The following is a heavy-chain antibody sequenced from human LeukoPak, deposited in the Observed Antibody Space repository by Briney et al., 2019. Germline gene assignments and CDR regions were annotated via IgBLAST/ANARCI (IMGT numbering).Heavy chain of an antibody. CDR2: IQYDGSNK. CDR1: GFTFSNYG. J-gene: IGHJ4*02. V-gene: IGHV3-30*02. D-gene: IGHD2-15*01. Sequence: PGGSLRLSCAASGFTFSNYGVHWVRQAPGKGLELVAFIQYDGSNKYYADSVKGRFTISRDNSKNTLYLQMNSPRAEDTALYYCANRYCSGGSCYRDYWGQGTLVTVSS. CDR3: ANRYCSGGSCYRDY.